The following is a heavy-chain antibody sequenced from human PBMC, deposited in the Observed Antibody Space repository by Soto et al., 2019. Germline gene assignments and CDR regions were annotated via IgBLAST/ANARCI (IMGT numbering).Heavy chain of an antibody. V-gene: IGHV4-59*01. J-gene: IGHJ4*02. Sequence: PSETLSLTCTVSGGSISSYYWSWIRQPPGKGLEWIGYIYYSGSTNYNPSLKSRVTISVDTSKNQFSLKLSSVTAAGTAVYYCARLDSSGYYYGYYFDYWGQGTLVTVSS. CDR3: ARLDSSGYYYGYYFDY. D-gene: IGHD3-22*01. CDR1: GGSISSYY. CDR2: IYYSGST.